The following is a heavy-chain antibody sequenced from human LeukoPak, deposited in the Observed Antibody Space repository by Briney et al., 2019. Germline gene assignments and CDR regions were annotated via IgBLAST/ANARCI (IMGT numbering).Heavy chain of an antibody. Sequence: EASVKVSCKASGYTFTVYYMHWVRQDPGQGPEWMGWINPNNGGTKLAQKFQGRVTMTTDTSISTAYMELTKLTSDDTAMYYCARDQGNGYYINWFDPWGQGTLVTVSS. V-gene: IGHV1-2*02. D-gene: IGHD3-22*01. J-gene: IGHJ5*02. CDR2: INPNNGGT. CDR3: ARDQGNGYYINWFDP. CDR1: GYTFTVYY.